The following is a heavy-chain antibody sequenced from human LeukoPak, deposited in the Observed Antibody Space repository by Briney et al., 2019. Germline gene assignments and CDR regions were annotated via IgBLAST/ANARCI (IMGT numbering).Heavy chain of an antibody. CDR2: ISAYNGNT. CDR3: ARGRRITMVRGVARSPPPPIDY. D-gene: IGHD3-10*01. V-gene: IGHV1-18*01. CDR1: GYTFTSYG. J-gene: IGHJ4*02. Sequence: ASVKVSCKASGYTFTSYGISWVRQAPGQGLEWMGWISAYNGNTNYAQKLQGRVTMTTDTSTSTAYMELRSLRSDDTAVYYCARGRRITMVRGVARSPPPPIDYWGQGTLVTVSS.